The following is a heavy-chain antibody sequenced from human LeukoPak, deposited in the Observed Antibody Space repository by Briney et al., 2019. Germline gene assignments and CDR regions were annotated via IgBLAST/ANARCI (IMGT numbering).Heavy chain of an antibody. CDR3: AKGAHIYADYGAVDI. J-gene: IGHJ3*02. CDR2: IWYDGNKK. CDR1: GFTFSDYG. V-gene: IGHV3-33*06. D-gene: IGHD4-17*01. Sequence: GGSLRLSCTGSGFTFSDYGMHWVRQAPGKGLEWVAVIWYDGNKKYYADSVKGRFTISRDNSKNTQYLQMNSLRAEDTAVYYCAKGAHIYADYGAVDIWGQGTMVTISS.